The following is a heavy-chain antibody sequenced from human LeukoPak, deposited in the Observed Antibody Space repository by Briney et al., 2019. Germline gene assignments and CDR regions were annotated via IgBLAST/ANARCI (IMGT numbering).Heavy chain of an antibody. D-gene: IGHD3-10*01. Sequence: ASVKVSCKASGYTFTSYGISWVRQAPGQGLEWMGWVSAYSGNTNYAQKLQGRVTMTTDTSTSTAYMELRSLRSDDTAVYYCARDRTMVRGVIIRYYYGMDVWGQGTTVTVSS. J-gene: IGHJ6*02. CDR2: VSAYSGNT. CDR3: ARDRTMVRGVIIRYYYGMDV. V-gene: IGHV1-18*01. CDR1: GYTFTSYG.